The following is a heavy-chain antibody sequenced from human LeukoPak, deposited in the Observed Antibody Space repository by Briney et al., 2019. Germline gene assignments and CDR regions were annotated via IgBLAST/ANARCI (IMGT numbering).Heavy chain of an antibody. J-gene: IGHJ4*02. CDR3: AKEDGAGRYSYGYGFDY. V-gene: IGHV3-30*18. D-gene: IGHD5-18*01. Sequence: GGSLRLSCAASGFTFSSYGMHWVRQAPGKGLEWVAVISYDGSNKYYADSVKGRFTISRDNSKNTLYLQMNSLRAENTAVYYCAKEDGAGRYSYGYGFDYWGQGTLVTVSS. CDR2: ISYDGSNK. CDR1: GFTFSSYG.